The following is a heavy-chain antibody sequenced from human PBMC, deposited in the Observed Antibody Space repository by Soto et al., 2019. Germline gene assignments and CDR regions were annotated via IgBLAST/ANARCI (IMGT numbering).Heavy chain of an antibody. Sequence: PGGSLRLSCAASGVTFNNAWMNWVRQAPGKGLEWVGRIKSKADGETRDYAEPVKGRFTISRDDSKNTLYLQMNSLKPEDTAVYYCKLDIDYWGLGTLVTVSS. CDR2: IKSKADGETR. CDR1: GVTFNNAW. V-gene: IGHV3-15*07. CDR3: KLDIDY. J-gene: IGHJ4*02. D-gene: IGHD1-1*01.